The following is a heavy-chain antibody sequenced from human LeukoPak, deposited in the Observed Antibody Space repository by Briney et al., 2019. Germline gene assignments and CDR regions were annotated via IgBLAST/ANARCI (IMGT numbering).Heavy chain of an antibody. J-gene: IGHJ4*02. CDR1: GFTFDSYG. V-gene: IGHV3-23*01. CDR3: ARGLRFSDY. CDR2: ISGSGFIT. Sequence: GGSLRLSCAASGFTFDSYGMIWVRQAPGKGLEWVSGISGSGFITYYADSVKGRFSISRDNSKNTLCLQMNSLRVEDTAVYYCARGLRFSDYWGQGTLVTVSS.